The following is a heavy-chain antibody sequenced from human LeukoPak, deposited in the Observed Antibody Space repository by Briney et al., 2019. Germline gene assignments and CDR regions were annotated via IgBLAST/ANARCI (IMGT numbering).Heavy chain of an antibody. V-gene: IGHV1-2*02. CDR3: ARDHHDFWSGYWPSWFDP. CDR2: INPNSGGT. CDR1: GYTFTGYY. J-gene: IGHJ5*02. Sequence: ASVKVSCKASGYTFTGYYMHWVRPAPGQGLEWMGWINPNSGGTNCAQKFQGRVTMTRDTSISTAYMELSRLRSDDTAVYYCARDHHDFWSGYWPSWFDPWGQGTLVTVSS. D-gene: IGHD3-3*01.